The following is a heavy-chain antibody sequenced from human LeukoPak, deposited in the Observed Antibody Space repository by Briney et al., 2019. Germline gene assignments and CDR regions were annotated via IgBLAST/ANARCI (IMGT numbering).Heavy chain of an antibody. CDR2: INHSGST. V-gene: IGHV4-34*01. D-gene: IGHD4-17*01. J-gene: IGHJ4*02. Sequence: GSLRLSCAASGFTFSTYWMSWVRQPPGKGLEWIGEINHSGSTNYNPSLKSRATISVDTSKNQFSLKLSSVTAADTAVYYCARGKSQHDYGALGHYFDYWGQGTLVTVSS. CDR3: ARGKSQHDYGALGHYFDY. CDR1: GFTFSTYW.